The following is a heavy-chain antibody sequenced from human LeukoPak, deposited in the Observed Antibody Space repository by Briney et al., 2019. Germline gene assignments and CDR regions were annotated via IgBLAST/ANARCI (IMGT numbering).Heavy chain of an antibody. CDR1: DDSIKNYF. J-gene: IGHJ4*02. D-gene: IGHD3-22*01. CDR2: VFYSGST. V-gene: IGHV4-59*01. CDR3: ARGTRRYYDSSGYYYGEFDY. Sequence: PSETLSLTCTVSDDSIKNYFWTWIRQSPGKGLEWIGYVFYSGSTSYNPSLRSRLTMSVDTSKSQFSLNLKSVTAADTAVYYCARGTRRYYDSSGYYYGEFDYWGQGILVTVSS.